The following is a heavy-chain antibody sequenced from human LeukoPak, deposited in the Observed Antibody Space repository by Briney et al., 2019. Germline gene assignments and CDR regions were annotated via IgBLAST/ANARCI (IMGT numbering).Heavy chain of an antibody. J-gene: IGHJ5*02. Sequence: GASVKVSCKASGYTFTSYGISWVRQAPGQGLEWMGWISAYNGNTNYAQKPQGRVTMTTDTSTSTAYMELRSLRSDDTAVYYCARGGGRDIVVVPAENWFDPWGQGTLVTVSS. D-gene: IGHD2-2*01. V-gene: IGHV1-18*01. CDR1: GYTFTSYG. CDR3: ARGGGRDIVVVPAENWFDP. CDR2: ISAYNGNT.